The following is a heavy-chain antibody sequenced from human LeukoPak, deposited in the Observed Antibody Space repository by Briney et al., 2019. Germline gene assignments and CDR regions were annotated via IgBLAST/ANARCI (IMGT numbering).Heavy chain of an antibody. CDR1: GFTFSSYG. Sequence: PGGSLRLSCAASGFTFSSYGMHWVRQAPGKGLEWVAVIWYGGSNKYYADSVKGRFTISRDNSKNTLYLQMNSLSAEDTAVYYCAKSRTDSDSGSSHMGLDYWGQGTLVTVSS. J-gene: IGHJ4*02. CDR3: AKSRTDSDSGSSHMGLDY. CDR2: IWYGGSNK. D-gene: IGHD1-26*01. V-gene: IGHV3-30*02.